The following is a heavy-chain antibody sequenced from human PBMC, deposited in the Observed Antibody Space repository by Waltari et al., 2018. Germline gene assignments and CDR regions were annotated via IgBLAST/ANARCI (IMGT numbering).Heavy chain of an antibody. CDR2: IIPIFVKA. CDR3: ARENEYLDY. V-gene: IGHV1-69*04. J-gene: IGHJ4*02. D-gene: IGHD1-1*01. CDR1: GGTFSSYA. Sequence: QVQLVQSGAEVKKPGSSVKVSCKASGGTFSSYAISWVRQAPGQGLEWMGRIIPIFVKATYAKKSKGRVRITADKSTSTAYREWSSLRSEDTAGYYWARENEYLDYWGREPWSPSPQ.